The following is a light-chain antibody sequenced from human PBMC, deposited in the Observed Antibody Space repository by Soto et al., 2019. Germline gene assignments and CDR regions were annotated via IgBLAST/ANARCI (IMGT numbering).Light chain of an antibody. Sequence: EIVLTQSPGTLSLSPGERATLSCRASQTVSGAYLAWYRQKPGQAPRLLIYDVSRRATGIPDRFSGSGSGTDFTLTISSLQSEDFAVYSCLQYHNLWAFGQGTKVDIK. CDR1: QTVSGAY. CDR3: LQYHNLWA. J-gene: IGKJ1*01. V-gene: IGKV3-20*01. CDR2: DVS.